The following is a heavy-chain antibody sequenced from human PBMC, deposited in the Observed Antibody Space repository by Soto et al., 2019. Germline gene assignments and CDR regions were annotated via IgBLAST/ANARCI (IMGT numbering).Heavy chain of an antibody. J-gene: IGHJ4*02. CDR3: AREAMVTFTPFDY. CDR1: GFTFSSYW. V-gene: IGHV3-7*04. CDR2: IKQDGSEK. Sequence: GGSLRLSCAASGFTFSSYWMSWVRQAPGKGLEWVANIKQDGSEKYYVDSVKGRFTISRDNAKNSLYPQMNSLRAEDTAVYYCAREAMVTFTPFDYWGQGTLVTVSS. D-gene: IGHD5-18*01.